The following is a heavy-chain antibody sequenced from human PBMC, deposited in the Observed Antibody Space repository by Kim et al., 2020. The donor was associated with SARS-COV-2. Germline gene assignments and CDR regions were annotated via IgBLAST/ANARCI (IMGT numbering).Heavy chain of an antibody. CDR3: TRGMQKATINSYFDA. CDR1: GGGLSIYG. D-gene: IGHD5-12*01. J-gene: IGHJ5*02. V-gene: IGHV1-69*13. Sequence: SVKVSCKASGGGLSIYGINWVRQAPGQEFGWLGGMIPLFGTTNYARKFQGRVAFTADESTGTTYMDLSSLGSEDTAVYYCTRGMQKATINSYFDAWGQGTLVTVTS. CDR2: MIPLFGTT.